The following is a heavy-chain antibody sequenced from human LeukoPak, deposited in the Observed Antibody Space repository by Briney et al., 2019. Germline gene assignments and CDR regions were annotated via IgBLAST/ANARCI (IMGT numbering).Heavy chain of an antibody. D-gene: IGHD5-12*01. CDR1: GGSFSGYY. Sequence: SETLSLTCAVYGGSFSGYYWSWIRQPPGKGLEWIGEINHSGSTNYNPSLKSRVTISVDTSKNQFSLKLSSVTAADTAVYYCARGRGYSGYDIDYYYYCMDVWGKGTTVTVSS. V-gene: IGHV4-34*01. CDR2: INHSGST. J-gene: IGHJ6*03. CDR3: ARGRGYSGYDIDYYYYCMDV.